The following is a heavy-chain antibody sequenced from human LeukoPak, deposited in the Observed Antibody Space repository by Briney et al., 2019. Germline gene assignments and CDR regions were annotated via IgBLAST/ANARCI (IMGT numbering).Heavy chain of an antibody. J-gene: IGHJ4*02. CDR2: INPSGGST. D-gene: IGHD6-13*01. V-gene: IGHV1-46*01. CDR3: GGGSSWSQFDY. Sequence: ASVKVSCKASGYTFTSYYMHWVRQAPGQGLEWMGIINPSGGSTSYAQKFQGRVTMTRGTSTSTVYMELSSLRSEDTAVYYCGGGSSWSQFDYWGQGTLVTVSS. CDR1: GYTFTSYY.